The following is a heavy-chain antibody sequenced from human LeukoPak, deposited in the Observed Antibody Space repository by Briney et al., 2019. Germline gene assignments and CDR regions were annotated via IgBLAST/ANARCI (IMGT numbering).Heavy chain of an antibody. J-gene: IGHJ5*02. CDR3: ARVGDSSSWYRWFDP. CDR1: GGSISSGDYY. D-gene: IGHD6-13*01. V-gene: IGHV4-30-4*08. CDR2: IYYSGST. Sequence: PSQTLSLTCTVSGGSISSGDYYWSWIRQPPGKGLEWIGYIYYSGSTYYNPSLKSRVTISIDTSKTQFSLKLSSVTAADTAAYYCARVGDSSSWYRWFDPWGQGTLVTVSS.